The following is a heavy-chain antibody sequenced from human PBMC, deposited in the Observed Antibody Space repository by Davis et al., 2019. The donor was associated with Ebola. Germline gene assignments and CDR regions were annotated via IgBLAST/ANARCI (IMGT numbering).Heavy chain of an antibody. D-gene: IGHD3-22*01. CDR2: IYYSGST. Sequence: MPSETLSLTCTVSGGSISSYYWSWIRQPPGKGLEWIGYIYYSGSTNYNPSLKSRVTISVDTSKNQFSLKLNSVTAADTAVYYCARVLSGYYYNWFDPWGQGTLVTVSS. CDR3: ARVLSGYYYNWFDP. CDR1: GGSISSYY. J-gene: IGHJ5*02. V-gene: IGHV4-59*12.